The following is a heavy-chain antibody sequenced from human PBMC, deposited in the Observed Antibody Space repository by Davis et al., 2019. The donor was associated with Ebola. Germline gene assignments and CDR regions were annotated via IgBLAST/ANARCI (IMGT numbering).Heavy chain of an antibody. CDR3: ARGGIMLPGVIDGFDI. Sequence: SSVTVPCKASGCTFNTNTINWVRQAAAQGLEWMGGIIPFLGTPSYAQQFQGTLPIVADESTSTAFMELSGLRSDDTAVYFCARGGIMLPGVIDGFDIWGQGTKVTVSS. J-gene: IGHJ3*02. CDR1: GCTFNTNT. CDR2: IIPFLGTP. D-gene: IGHD3-10*01. V-gene: IGHV1-69*13.